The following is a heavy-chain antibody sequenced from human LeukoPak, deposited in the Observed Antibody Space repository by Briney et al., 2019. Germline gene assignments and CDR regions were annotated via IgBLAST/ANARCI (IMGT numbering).Heavy chain of an antibody. Sequence: GGSLRLSCAASGFTFTACGIHWVRQAPGKGLEWVAAMSPDGHTEYYIDSVKGRFTIPRDNSKNMIYLQMNSLRREDSAVYFCAKINNDDDYWGQGTLVTVSS. CDR3: AKINNDDDY. V-gene: IGHV3-30*18. CDR2: MSPDGHTE. CDR1: GFTFTACG. J-gene: IGHJ4*02. D-gene: IGHD1/OR15-1a*01.